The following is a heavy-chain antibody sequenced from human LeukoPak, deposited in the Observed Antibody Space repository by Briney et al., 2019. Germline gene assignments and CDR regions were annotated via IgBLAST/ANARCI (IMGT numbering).Heavy chain of an antibody. CDR1: GFTFSNYA. D-gene: IGHD5-18*01. J-gene: IGHJ4*02. Sequence: GGSLRISCAASGFTFSNYAMSWVRQAPEKGLERVSSIHGGSAGALYADSVKGRFTVSRDNSYYTLSLQMNSLRPEDTAVYYCARAFVAQLWLRGTPDYWGQGTLVTVSS. CDR2: IHGGSAGA. CDR3: ARAFVAQLWLRGTPDY. V-gene: IGHV3-23*01.